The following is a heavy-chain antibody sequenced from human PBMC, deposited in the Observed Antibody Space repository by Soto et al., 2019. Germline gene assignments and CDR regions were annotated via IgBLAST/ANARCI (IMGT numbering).Heavy chain of an antibody. CDR1: GFTFSDYG. Sequence: GGSLRLSCEASGFTFSDYGLTWVRQGPGEGLEWVSSITAYDGSTYYAETVKGRFTMSRDNSRSTVFLHMTSLRDEDTATYFCAKDWIRCIDFLCFPAFHVWGQGTMVTVSS. CDR2: ITAYDGST. J-gene: IGHJ3*01. D-gene: IGHD5-12*01. CDR3: AKDWIRCIDFLCFPAFHV. V-gene: IGHV3-23*01.